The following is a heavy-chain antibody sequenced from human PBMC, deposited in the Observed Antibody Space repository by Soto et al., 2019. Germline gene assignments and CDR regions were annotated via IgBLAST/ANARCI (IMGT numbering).Heavy chain of an antibody. J-gene: IGHJ3*02. V-gene: IGHV3-30*18. Sequence: GGSLRLSCAASGFTFRSYDMHWVRQAPGKGLEWVAVISYDGNNKNYGDSVKGRFSISRDNSKNTLNLQMNGLRVEDTAVYYCAKSVSGWHEAFDIWGQGTMVTVSS. D-gene: IGHD6-19*01. CDR3: AKSVSGWHEAFDI. CDR1: GFTFRSYD. CDR2: ISYDGNNK.